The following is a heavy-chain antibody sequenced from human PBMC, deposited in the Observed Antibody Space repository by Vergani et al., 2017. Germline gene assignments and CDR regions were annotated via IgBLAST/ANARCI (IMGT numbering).Heavy chain of an antibody. CDR1: GGSFNTYY. J-gene: IGHJ6*02. V-gene: IGHV4-59*13. CDR3: ARVMYRDEAWTGYRLEGMDS. D-gene: IGHD3/OR15-3a*01. CDR2: IYSTGST. Sequence: QMELQESGPGLVKPSETLSLTCTVSGGSFNTYYWSWIRQSPGKGLEWIGYIYSTGSTNYNPSLNSRVTMSVDRSKNQFSLKLRSVTAADTAVYFCARVMYRDEAWTGYRLEGMDSWGQGTTVTISS.